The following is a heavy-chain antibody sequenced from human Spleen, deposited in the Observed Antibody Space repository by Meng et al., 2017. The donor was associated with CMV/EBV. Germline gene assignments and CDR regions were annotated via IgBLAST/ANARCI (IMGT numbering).Heavy chain of an antibody. CDR1: GTSISRRRYY. J-gene: IGHJ4*02. CDR2: IYYSGST. D-gene: IGHD6-13*01. V-gene: IGHV4-39*07. Sequence: ESLKISCTVSGTSISRRRYYWGWIRQPPGKGLEWIGSIYYSGSTDYNPSLKSRVTISVDTSKNQFSLRLTSVTAADTAVYFCAREGQVSAAPFDYWGQGTVVTVSS. CDR3: AREGQVSAAPFDY.